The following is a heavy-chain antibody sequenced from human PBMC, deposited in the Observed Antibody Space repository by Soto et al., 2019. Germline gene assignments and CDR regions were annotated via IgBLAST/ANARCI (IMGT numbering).Heavy chain of an antibody. CDR1: GFSFSTST. CDR2: ISSGSTTI. J-gene: IGHJ6*02. V-gene: IGHV3-48*02. D-gene: IGHD1-1*01. Sequence: PGGSLRLSCAASGFSFSTSTMNWVSQAPGKGLEWVSYISSGSTTIYYADSVKGRFTISRDNGKNSLYLQMNSLRDEDTAVYYCARVRRNDASDYYGMDVWGQGTTVTVSS. CDR3: ARVRRNDASDYYGMDV.